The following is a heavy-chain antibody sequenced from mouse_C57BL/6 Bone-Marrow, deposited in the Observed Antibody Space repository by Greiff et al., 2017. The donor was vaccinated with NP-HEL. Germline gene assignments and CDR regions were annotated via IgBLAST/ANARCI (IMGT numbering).Heavy chain of an antibody. V-gene: IGHV14-4*01. CDR3: TTNFDY. CDR1: GFNIKDDY. Sequence: VQLKESGAELVRPGDSVKLSCTASGFNIKDDYMHWVKQRPERGLEWIGWIDPENGDTEYASKFQGKATITADTSSNTAYLQLSSLTSEDTAVYYCTTNFDYWGQGTTLTVSS. J-gene: IGHJ2*01. CDR2: IDPENGDT.